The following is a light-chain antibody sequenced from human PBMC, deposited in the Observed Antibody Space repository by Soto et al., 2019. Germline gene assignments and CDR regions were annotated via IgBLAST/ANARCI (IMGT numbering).Light chain of an antibody. CDR1: HSVTSRY. V-gene: IGKV3-20*01. CDR2: GAY. Sequence: EIVLTQSPGTLSLSPGERATLSCRASHSVTSRYLAWYQQKPGQAPRLLIYGAYSRATGIPDRFSGSGSGIDFTLTISRLEPEDFAVYYCQQYGSSPPYTFGQGTKLEIK. CDR3: QQYGSSPPYT. J-gene: IGKJ2*01.